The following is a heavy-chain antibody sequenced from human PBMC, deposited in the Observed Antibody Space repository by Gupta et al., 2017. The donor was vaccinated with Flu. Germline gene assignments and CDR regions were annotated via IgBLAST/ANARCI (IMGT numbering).Heavy chain of an antibody. V-gene: IGHV3-23*01. D-gene: IGHD6-25*01. CDR2: ISGSGGTT. CDR3: AKFLSESHGSSGWPWFFEI. J-gene: IGHJ2*01. CDR1: GFTFSSYA. Sequence: EVQLLESGGTLVQPGGSLSLSCVASGFTFSSYAMSWVRQAPGKGLEWGSAISGSGGTTYSADSVKGRVIISRDNSQNTLFLQMSSLRVEETAVYHGAKFLSESHGSSGWPWFFEIWGRGTLVTVSS.